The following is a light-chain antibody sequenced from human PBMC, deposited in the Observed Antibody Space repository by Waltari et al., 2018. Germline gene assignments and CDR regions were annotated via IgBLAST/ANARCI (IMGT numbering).Light chain of an antibody. V-gene: IGLV2-14*01. Sequence: QSALTQPASVSGSPGQSITVPCTGTSRDVGGYAYVPWYQHHPGKAPKLIIYGVNNRPSGVSDRFSGSKSGNAASLTISGLQAEDEADYYCCSFTATNTWVFGGGTKLTVL. CDR1: SRDVGGYAY. CDR3: CSFTATNTWV. J-gene: IGLJ3*02. CDR2: GVN.